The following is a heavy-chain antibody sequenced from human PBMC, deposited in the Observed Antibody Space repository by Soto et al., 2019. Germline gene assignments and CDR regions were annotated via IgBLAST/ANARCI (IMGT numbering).Heavy chain of an antibody. D-gene: IGHD1-26*01. V-gene: IGHV4-39*01. CDR3: ARHLGSYYCYYMDV. CDR2: IYYSGST. J-gene: IGHJ6*03. Sequence: HLQLQESGPGLVKPSETLSLTRTVSGGSFSSSSYYWGWIRQPPGKGLEWIGSIYYSGSTYYNPSLKRRVTIYVDASNNQSSLNLSSVTAACTAVYYCARHLGSYYCYYMDVWGKGTTVTLSS. CDR1: GGSFSSSSYY.